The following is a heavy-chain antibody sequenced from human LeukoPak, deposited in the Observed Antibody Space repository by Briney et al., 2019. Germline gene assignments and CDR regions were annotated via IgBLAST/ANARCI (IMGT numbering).Heavy chain of an antibody. CDR1: GFTFSSYS. CDR3: TRGPPDGSGNYYPGDF. J-gene: IGHJ4*02. V-gene: IGHV3-74*01. D-gene: IGHD3-10*01. Sequence: AGSLRLSCAASGFTFSSYSMNWVRQAPGKGLVWVSRINSDGRNINYADSVKGRFTISRDNAKNTLYLQMNSLRVEDTAVYYCTRGPPDGSGNYYPGDFWGQGTLVTVSS. CDR2: INSDGRNI.